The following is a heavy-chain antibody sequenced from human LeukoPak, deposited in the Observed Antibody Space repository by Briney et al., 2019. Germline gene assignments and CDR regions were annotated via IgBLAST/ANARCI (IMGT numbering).Heavy chain of an antibody. CDR3: ARDLVLAGYYDFWSGSPPYYYGMDV. CDR1: GFTVSSNY. CDR2: IYSGGST. Sequence: PGGSLRLSCAASGFTVSSNYMSWVRQAPGKGLEWVSVIYSGGSTYYADSVKGRFTISRDNSKNTLYLQMNSLRAEDTAVYYCARDLVLAGYYDFWSGSPPYYYGMDVWGQGATVTVSS. D-gene: IGHD3-3*01. J-gene: IGHJ6*02. V-gene: IGHV3-53*01.